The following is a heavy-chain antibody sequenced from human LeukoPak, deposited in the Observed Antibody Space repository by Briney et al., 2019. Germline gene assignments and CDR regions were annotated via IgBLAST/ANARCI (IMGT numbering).Heavy chain of an antibody. V-gene: IGHV3-23*01. CDR2: LSGSGNAT. CDR1: GFAFTNFA. D-gene: IGHD5-24*01. CDR3: ASQMAATSH. Sequence: GGSLRLSCAASGFAFTNFAMSWVRQAPGKGLEWVSALSGSGNATYYADFVRGRFTVSRDNSKNILYLQMNSLLAEDTAVYFCASQMAATSHWGQGILVTVSS. J-gene: IGHJ4*02.